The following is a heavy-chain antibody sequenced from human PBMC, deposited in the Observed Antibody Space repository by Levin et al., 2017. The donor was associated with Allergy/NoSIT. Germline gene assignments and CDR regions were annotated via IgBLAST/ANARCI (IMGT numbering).Heavy chain of an antibody. CDR2: VYNSGST. J-gene: IGHJ6*02. Sequence: SETLSLTCTVSGDSISSYYWSWIRQPPGKGLEWIGYVYNSGSTNYNPSLKSRVTISVDTSKNQFSLKRGAVTAADTAVYYCARRFCSGGTCYSGSHGMDVWGQGTTVTVSS. CDR3: ARRFCSGGTCYSGSHGMDV. V-gene: IGHV4-59*08. CDR1: GDSISSYY. D-gene: IGHD2-15*01.